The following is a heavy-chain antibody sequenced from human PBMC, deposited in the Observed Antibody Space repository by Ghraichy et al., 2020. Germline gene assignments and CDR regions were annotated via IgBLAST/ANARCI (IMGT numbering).Heavy chain of an antibody. J-gene: IGHJ6*03. D-gene: IGHD3-9*01. CDR3: ARAYDILTGYVRAYYYYMDV. CDR2: IYYSGST. Sequence: SETLSLTCTVSGGSVSSGSYYWSWIRQPPGKGLEWIGYIYYSGSTNYNPSLQSRVTISVDTSKNQLSLKLSSVTAADTAVYYCARAYDILTGYVRAYYYYMDVWGKGTTVTVSS. CDR1: GGSVSSGSYY. V-gene: IGHV4-61*01.